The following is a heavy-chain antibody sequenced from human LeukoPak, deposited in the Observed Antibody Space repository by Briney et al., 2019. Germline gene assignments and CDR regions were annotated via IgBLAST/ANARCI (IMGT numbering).Heavy chain of an antibody. CDR3: ARPYLRGTVVNNWFDP. V-gene: IGHV4-39*01. Sequence: PSETLSLTCTASGGSTSSSSYYWGWIRQPPGEGLEWIGSIYYSGSTYYNPSLKSRVTISVDTSKNQFSLRLSSVTAADTAVYYCARPYLRGTVVNNWFDPWGQGTLVTVSS. CDR1: GGSTSSSSYY. J-gene: IGHJ5*02. D-gene: IGHD4-23*01. CDR2: IYYSGST.